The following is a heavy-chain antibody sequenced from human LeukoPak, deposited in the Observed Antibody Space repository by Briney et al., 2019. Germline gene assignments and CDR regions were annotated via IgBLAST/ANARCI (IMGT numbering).Heavy chain of an antibody. Sequence: GGSLRLSCAASGFTFSNGWMSWVRQARGKGLEGGGRIKSKTECRTTDHAAPVKARFTNSRDDSTTTLYLHTTSLKTEDTAVYYCTRDRYGDRQFDSWGQGTLVTVSS. V-gene: IGHV3-15*01. CDR2: IKSKTECRTT. CDR1: GFTFSNGW. CDR3: TRDRYGDRQFDS. D-gene: IGHD4-17*01. J-gene: IGHJ4*02.